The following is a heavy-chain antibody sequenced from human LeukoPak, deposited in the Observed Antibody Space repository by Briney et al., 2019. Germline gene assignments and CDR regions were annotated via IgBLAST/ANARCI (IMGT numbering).Heavy chain of an antibody. CDR1: GGSVSDSRYY. J-gene: IGHJ4*02. D-gene: IGHD6-19*01. CDR3: ARQSSYSSGWYFDY. CDR2: MYYSGSA. Sequence: SETLSLTCIVSGGSVSDSRYYWGSIRRPPGKGLEWIGNMYYSGSANYNPSLKSRVTISIDTSKNQFSLKLSSVTAADTAVYYCARQSSYSSGWYFDYWGQGTLVTVSS. V-gene: IGHV4-39*01.